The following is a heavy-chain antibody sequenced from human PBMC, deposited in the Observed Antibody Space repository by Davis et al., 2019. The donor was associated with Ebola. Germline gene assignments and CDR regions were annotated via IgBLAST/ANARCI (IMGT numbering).Heavy chain of an antibody. CDR2: IYHSGST. J-gene: IGHJ6*02. Sequence: MPSETLSLTCTVSGGSISSSSYYWGWIRQPPGKGLEWIGEIYHSGSTNYNPSLKSRVTISVDKSKNQFSLKLSSVTAADTAVYYCATWGGDRVLSYYYGMDVWGQGTTVTVSS. V-gene: IGHV4-39*07. D-gene: IGHD2-21*01. CDR1: GGSISSSSYY. CDR3: ATWGGDRVLSYYYGMDV.